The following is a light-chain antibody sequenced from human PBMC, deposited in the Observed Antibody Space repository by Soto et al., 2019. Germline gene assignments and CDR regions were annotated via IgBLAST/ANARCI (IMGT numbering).Light chain of an antibody. CDR2: GAS. CDR3: QQYNIWPPT. CDR1: QSVSIN. Sequence: EVVMTQSPATLSVSPGERATLSCRASQSVSINLAWYQQKVGQAPRLLIYGASTGATGIPARFSGSGSGTDFTLTISSLQSEDFALYYCQQYNIWPPTFGGGTQLEIK. J-gene: IGKJ4*01. V-gene: IGKV3-15*01.